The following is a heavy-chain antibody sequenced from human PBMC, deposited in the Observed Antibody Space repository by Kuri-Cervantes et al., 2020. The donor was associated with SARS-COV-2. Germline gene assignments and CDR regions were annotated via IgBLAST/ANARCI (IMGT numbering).Heavy chain of an antibody. J-gene: IGHJ4*02. V-gene: IGHV5-51*01. Sequence: GESLKISCQASGYRFTGYWIGWVRQMPGKALEWMGLIYPYDSDTRYNPSFQGHITISIDKSISTAFLQWSSLEASDTATYYCTRPKQVALDPFDSWGQGTLVTVSS. CDR2: IYPYDSDT. CDR1: GYRFTGYW. CDR3: TRPKQVALDPFDS. D-gene: IGHD1/OR15-1a*01.